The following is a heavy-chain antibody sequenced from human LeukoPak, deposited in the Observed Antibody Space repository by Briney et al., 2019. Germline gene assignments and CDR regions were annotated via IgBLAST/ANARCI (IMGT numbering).Heavy chain of an antibody. CDR2: ISGSGGST. CDR3: AKDLDYGGNFDY. CDR1: GFTFSSYA. D-gene: IGHD4-23*01. V-gene: IGHV3-23*01. J-gene: IGHJ4*02. Sequence: PGGSLRLSCAASGFTFSSYAMSWVRQAPGKGLEWASAISGSGGSTYYADSVKGRFTISRDNSKNTLYLQMNSLRAEDTAVYYCAKDLDYGGNFDYWGQGTLVTVSS.